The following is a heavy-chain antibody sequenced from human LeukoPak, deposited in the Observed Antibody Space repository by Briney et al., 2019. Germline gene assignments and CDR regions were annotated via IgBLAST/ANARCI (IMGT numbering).Heavy chain of an antibody. CDR3: AKSLGVGGYTRYKGFDQ. Sequence: QPGGSLRLSCAASGFTFSSCAMSWVRQAPGKGLEWVSGISGSGVSTYYADSVKGRFTISRDNSKNTLYLQMSSLRAEDTAAYYCAKSLGVGGYTRYKGFDQWGQGTLVVVSS. CDR1: GFTFSSCA. D-gene: IGHD3-16*02. CDR2: ISGSGVST. J-gene: IGHJ4*02. V-gene: IGHV3-23*01.